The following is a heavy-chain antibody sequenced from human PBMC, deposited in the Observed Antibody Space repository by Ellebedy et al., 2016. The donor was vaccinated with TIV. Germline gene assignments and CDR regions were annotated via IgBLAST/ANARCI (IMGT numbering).Heavy chain of an antibody. Sequence: GESLKISCAASGFTFSSYGMHWVRQAPGKGLEWVAVIWYDGSNKYYADSVKGRFTISRDNSKNTLYLQMNSLRAEDTAVYYCANTADSSGYSYNWFDPWGQGTLVTVSS. CDR2: IWYDGSNK. D-gene: IGHD3-22*01. CDR1: GFTFSSYG. V-gene: IGHV3-33*06. J-gene: IGHJ5*02. CDR3: ANTADSSGYSYNWFDP.